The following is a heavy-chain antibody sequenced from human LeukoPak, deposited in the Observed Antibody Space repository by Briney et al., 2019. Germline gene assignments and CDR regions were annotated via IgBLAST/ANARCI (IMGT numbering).Heavy chain of an antibody. CDR2: INPNSGGT. J-gene: IGHJ5*02. CDR1: GYTFTGYY. CDR3: ARAGGYYYDSSGYYHT. V-gene: IGHV1-2*02. Sequence: ASVKVSCKASGYTFTGYYMHWVRQAPGQGLEWMGWINPNSGGTNYAQKFQGRVTMTRDTSISTAYMELSRLRSDDTAVYYCARAGGYYYDSSGYYHTWGQGTLVTVSS. D-gene: IGHD3-22*01.